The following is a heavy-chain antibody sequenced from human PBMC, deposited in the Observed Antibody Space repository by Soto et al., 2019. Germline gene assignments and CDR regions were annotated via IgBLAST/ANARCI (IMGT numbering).Heavy chain of an antibody. D-gene: IGHD1-1*01. CDR2: ISSSSSTI. CDR3: ARDGDTGTGDI. V-gene: IGHV3-48*03. Sequence: GGSLRLSCAASGFTFSSYEMNWVRQAPGKGLEWVSYISSSSSTIYYADSVKGRFTISRDNAKNSLYLQMNSLRAEDTAVYYCARDGDTGTGDIWGQGTMVTVSS. J-gene: IGHJ3*02. CDR1: GFTFSSYE.